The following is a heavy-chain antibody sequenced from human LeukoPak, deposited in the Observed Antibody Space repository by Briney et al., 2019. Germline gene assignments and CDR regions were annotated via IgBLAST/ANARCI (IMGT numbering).Heavy chain of an antibody. CDR2: MYHSGTT. D-gene: IGHD1-26*01. J-gene: IGHJ4*02. CDR3: ARGLGWGATIFDY. Sequence: SETLSLICTVSGGSITSYYWTWIRQPPGKGLVWFGYMYHSGTTSNNPSLKSRVTISVDTSKNQFSLKLRSVTAADTAVYYCARGLGWGATIFDYWGQGALVTVSS. CDR1: GGSITSYY. V-gene: IGHV4-59*01.